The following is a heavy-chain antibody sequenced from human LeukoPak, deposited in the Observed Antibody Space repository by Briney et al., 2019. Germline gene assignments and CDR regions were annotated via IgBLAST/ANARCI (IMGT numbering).Heavy chain of an antibody. V-gene: IGHV4-59*01. CDR3: ARGGYYDSSGYYPLGY. CDR2: IYYSGST. CDR1: GGSISSYY. Sequence: PSETLSLTCTVSGGSISSYYWSWIRQPPGKGLEWVGYIYYSGSTNYNPSLKSRVTISVDTSKNQFSLKLSSVTAADTAVYYCARGGYYDSSGYYPLGYWGQGTLVTASS. D-gene: IGHD3-22*01. J-gene: IGHJ4*02.